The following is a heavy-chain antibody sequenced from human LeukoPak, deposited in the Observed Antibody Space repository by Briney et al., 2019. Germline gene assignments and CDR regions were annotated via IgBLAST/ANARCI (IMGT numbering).Heavy chain of an antibody. J-gene: IGHJ4*02. CDR3: ASYDILTGYYRY. Sequence: PSETLSLTCTVSGGSISSSSYYWGWIRQPPGKGLEWIGSIYYSGSTYYNPSLKSRVTISVDTSKNQFSLKLSSVTAADTAVYYCASYDILTGYYRYWGQGTLVTVSS. CDR1: GGSISSSSYY. V-gene: IGHV4-39*01. D-gene: IGHD3-9*01. CDR2: IYYSGST.